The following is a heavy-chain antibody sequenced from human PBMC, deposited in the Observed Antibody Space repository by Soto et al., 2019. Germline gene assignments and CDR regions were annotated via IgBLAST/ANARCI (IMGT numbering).Heavy chain of an antibody. CDR3: ARDDTTRFYGSGSQGFDY. J-gene: IGHJ4*02. V-gene: IGHV3-74*01. Sequence: GGSLRLSCAASGFIFSNAWINWVRQAPGKGLVWVSRINSDGSSTTYADSVKGRFTISRDNAKNTLYLQMNSLRAEDTAVYYCARDDTTRFYGSGSQGFDYWGQGTLVTVS. CDR1: GFIFSNAW. CDR2: INSDGSST. D-gene: IGHD3-10*01.